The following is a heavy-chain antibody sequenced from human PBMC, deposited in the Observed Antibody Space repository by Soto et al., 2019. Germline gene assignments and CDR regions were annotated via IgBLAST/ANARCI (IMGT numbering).Heavy chain of an antibody. CDR3: ARDGWNCSGGSCYSGYFDY. D-gene: IGHD2-15*01. V-gene: IGHV4-31*03. Sequence: NPSETLSLTCTVSGGSISSGGYYWSWIRQHPGKGLEWIGYIYYSGSTYYNPSLKSRVTISVDTSKNQFSLKLSSVTAADTAVYYCARDGWNCSGGSCYSGYFDYWGQGTLVTVSS. CDR1: GGSISSGGYY. J-gene: IGHJ4*02. CDR2: IYYSGST.